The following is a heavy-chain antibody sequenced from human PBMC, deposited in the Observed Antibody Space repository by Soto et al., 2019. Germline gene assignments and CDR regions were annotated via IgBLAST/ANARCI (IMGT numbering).Heavy chain of an antibody. Sequence: SETLSLTCAVYGGSFSGYYWSWIRQPPGKGLKWIGEINHSGSTNYNPSLNSRVTISVDTSKNQFSLKLSSVTAADTAVYYCARCAGSTVTTYSNCFHPRGQGTLGTGSS. CDR1: GGSFSGYY. D-gene: IGHD4-4*01. J-gene: IGHJ5*02. CDR2: INHSGST. V-gene: IGHV4-34*01. CDR3: ARCAGSTVTTYSNCFHP.